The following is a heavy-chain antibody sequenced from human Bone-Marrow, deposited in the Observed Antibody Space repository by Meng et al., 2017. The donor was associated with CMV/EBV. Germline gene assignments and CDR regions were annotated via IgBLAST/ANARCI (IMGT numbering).Heavy chain of an antibody. CDR3: ARGAAAGTTFDY. CDR2: IYHSGST. Sequence: SEPLSLTCTVSGYSISSGYYWGWIRQPPGKGLEWIGSIYHSGSTYYNPSLKSRVTISVDTSKNQFSLKLSSVTAADTAVYYCARGAAAGTTFDYWGQGTLVTVSS. CDR1: GYSISSGYY. V-gene: IGHV4-38-2*02. D-gene: IGHD6-13*01. J-gene: IGHJ4*02.